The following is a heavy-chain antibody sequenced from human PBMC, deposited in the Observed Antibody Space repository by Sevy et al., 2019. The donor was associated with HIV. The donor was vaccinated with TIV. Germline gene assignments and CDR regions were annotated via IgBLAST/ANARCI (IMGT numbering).Heavy chain of an antibody. J-gene: IGHJ4*02. CDR3: AKEYSYGYWIDY. Sequence: GGSLRLSCAASGFTFSSYGMHWVRQAPGKGLEWVAFIRYDGGNKYYADSVKGRFTISRDNSKNTLYLQMNSLRAEDTAVYYCAKEYSYGYWIDYWDQGSLVTVSS. CDR2: IRYDGGNK. D-gene: IGHD5-18*01. CDR1: GFTFSSYG. V-gene: IGHV3-30*02.